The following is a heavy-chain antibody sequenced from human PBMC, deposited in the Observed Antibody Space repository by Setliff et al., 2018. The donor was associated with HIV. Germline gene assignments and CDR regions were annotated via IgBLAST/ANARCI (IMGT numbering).Heavy chain of an antibody. Sequence: PSETLSLTCIVSGSSMTGRYIWGWFRQPPGKGLQWIGNIFHSGTTRYNVSLKSRITISVDTSKSQFSLRLSSVTAADTAVYYCARHYGQYQLPWFNWFDPWGQGTLVTVSS. J-gene: IGHJ5*02. V-gene: IGHV4-38-2*02. CDR3: ARHYGQYQLPWFNWFDP. CDR1: GSSMTGRYI. D-gene: IGHD2-2*01. CDR2: IFHSGTT.